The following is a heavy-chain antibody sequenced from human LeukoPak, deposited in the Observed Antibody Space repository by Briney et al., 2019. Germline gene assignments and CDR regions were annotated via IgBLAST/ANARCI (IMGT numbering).Heavy chain of an antibody. CDR1: GGSISSSSYY. D-gene: IGHD2-21*01. Sequence: PSETLSLTCTVSGGSISSSSYYWGWIRQPPGKGLEWSGSIYYSGSTYYNPSLKSRVTISVDTSKNQFSLKLSSVTAADTAVYYCARLFGRGFHWGQGTLVTVSS. V-gene: IGHV4-39*01. CDR2: IYYSGST. CDR3: ARLFGRGFH. J-gene: IGHJ4*02.